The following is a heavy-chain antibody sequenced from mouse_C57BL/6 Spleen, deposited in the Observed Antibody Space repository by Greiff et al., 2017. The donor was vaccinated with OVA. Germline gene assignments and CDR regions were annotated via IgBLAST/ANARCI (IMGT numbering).Heavy chain of an antibody. CDR1: GFTFSSYA. Sequence: EVQRVESGGGLVKPGGSLKLSCAASGFTFSSYAMSWVRQTPEKRLEWVATISDGGSYTYYPDNVKGRFTISRDNAKNNLYLQMSHLKSEDTAMYYCARGAYYYDSSYYAMDYWGQGTSVTVSS. CDR2: ISDGGSYT. J-gene: IGHJ4*01. D-gene: IGHD1-1*01. CDR3: ARGAYYYDSSYYAMDY. V-gene: IGHV5-4*01.